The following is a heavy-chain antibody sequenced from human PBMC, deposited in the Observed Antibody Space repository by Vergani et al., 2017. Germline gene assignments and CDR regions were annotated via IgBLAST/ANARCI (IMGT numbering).Heavy chain of an antibody. CDR2: IYPADSDT. CDR1: EYSFGNYW. V-gene: IGHV5-51*01. D-gene: IGHD1-1*01. J-gene: IGHJ5*02. CDR3: ARHTTYTES. Sequence: EVELVQSGPEMRKPGESLKIFCKGSEYSFGNYWIGWVRQMPGKGLEWMGIIYPADSDTRYSPSFQGQVTISADKSISTAFLPWDSLKASDTALYYCARHTTYTESWGQGTLVTVSS.